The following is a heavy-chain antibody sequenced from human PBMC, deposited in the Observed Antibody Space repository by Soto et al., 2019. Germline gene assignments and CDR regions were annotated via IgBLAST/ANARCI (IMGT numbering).Heavy chain of an antibody. CDR3: AKSGSPMTTGRSDY. J-gene: IGHJ4*02. V-gene: IGHV3-23*01. CDR2: ISGSGGST. Sequence: GGSLRLSCAASGFTFSSYAMSWVRQAPGKGLEWVSAISGSGGSTYYADSVKGRFTISRDNSKNTLYLQMNSLRAEDTAVYYCAKSGSPMTTGRSDYWGQGTLVTVSS. CDR1: GFTFSSYA. D-gene: IGHD4-17*01.